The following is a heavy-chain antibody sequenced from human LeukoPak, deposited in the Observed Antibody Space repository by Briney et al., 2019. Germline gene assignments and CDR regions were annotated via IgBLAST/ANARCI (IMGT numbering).Heavy chain of an antibody. CDR1: GYTFTNYW. V-gene: IGHV5-51*01. Sequence: GESLKISCKGSGYTFTNYWIGWVRQMPGKGLEWMGIIYPGDSDTTYSPSFQGQVTISADKSIGTAYLQWSSLKASDTAMYYCARLTVTNYFDYWGKGTTVTVSS. D-gene: IGHD4-17*01. CDR2: IYPGDSDT. CDR3: ARLTVTNYFDY. J-gene: IGHJ4*03.